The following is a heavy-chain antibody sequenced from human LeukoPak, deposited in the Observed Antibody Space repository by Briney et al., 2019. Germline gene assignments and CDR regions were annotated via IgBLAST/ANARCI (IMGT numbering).Heavy chain of an antibody. V-gene: IGHV4-59*11. CDR3: ARGHKKGALVGATRPQGYYYYYMDV. Sequence: SETLSLTCTVSGGSISSHYWSWIRQPPGKGLEWIGYIYYSGSTNYNPSLKSRVTISVDTSKNQFSLKLSSVTAADTAVYYCARGHKKGALVGATRPQGYYYYYMDVWGKGTTVTVSS. CDR2: IYYSGST. CDR1: GGSISSHY. J-gene: IGHJ6*03. D-gene: IGHD1-26*01.